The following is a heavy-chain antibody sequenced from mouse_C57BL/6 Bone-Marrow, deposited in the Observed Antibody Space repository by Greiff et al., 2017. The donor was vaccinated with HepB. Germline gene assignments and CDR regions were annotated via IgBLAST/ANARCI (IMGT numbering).Heavy chain of an antibody. V-gene: IGHV1-64*01. CDR3: ARPYYGSSPWFAY. Sequence: VQLQQPGAELVKPGASVKLYCKASGYTFTSYWMHWVKQRPGQGLEWIGMIHPNSGSTNYNEKFKSKATLTVDKSSSTAYMQLSSLTSEDSAVYYCARPYYGSSPWFAYWGQGTLVTVSA. CDR2: IHPNSGST. CDR1: GYTFTSYW. D-gene: IGHD1-1*01. J-gene: IGHJ3*01.